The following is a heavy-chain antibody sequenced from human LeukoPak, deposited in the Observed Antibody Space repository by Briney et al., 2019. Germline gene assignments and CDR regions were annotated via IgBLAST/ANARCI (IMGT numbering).Heavy chain of an antibody. CDR1: GGSISSGSYY. CDR2: IYTSGST. CDR3: ARDGSSSWGDYFDY. D-gene: IGHD6-13*01. Sequence: PSETLSLTCTVSGGSISSGSYYWSWIRQPAGKGLEWIGRIYTSGSTNYNPSLKSRVTISVDTSKNQFSLKLSSVTAADTAVYYCARDGSSSWGDYFDYWGQGTLVTVSS. V-gene: IGHV4-61*02. J-gene: IGHJ4*02.